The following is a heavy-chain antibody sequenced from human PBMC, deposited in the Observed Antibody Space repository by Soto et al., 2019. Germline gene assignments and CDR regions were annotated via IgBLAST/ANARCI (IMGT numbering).Heavy chain of an antibody. CDR1: GGSITSGGYY. J-gene: IGHJ4*02. CDR2: IYYGGIT. Sequence: PSETLSLTCSVSGGSITSGGYYWNWIRQHPGKGLEWIGYIYYGGITYYNPSLKSRITISVDTSKNQFSLKLSSVTAADTAVYYCARAYEGDYFDYWGQGTLVTVSS. V-gene: IGHV4-31*03. CDR3: ARAYEGDYFDY. D-gene: IGHD3-16*01.